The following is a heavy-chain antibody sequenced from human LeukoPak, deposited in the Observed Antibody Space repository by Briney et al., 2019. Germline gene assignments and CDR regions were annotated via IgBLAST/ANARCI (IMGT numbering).Heavy chain of an antibody. CDR2: IKQDGSEK. V-gene: IGHV3-7*01. D-gene: IGHD7-27*01. J-gene: IGHJ6*03. CDR1: GFTFSNYW. CDR3: ARDMVANPLTGVPVLSRYYMDV. Sequence: GGSLRLSCAASGFTFSNYWTSWVRQAPGKGLEWVANIKQDGSEKHYVDSVKGRFTISRDNAKNSLFLQMNSLRAEDTAVYYCARDMVANPLTGVPVLSRYYMDVWGKGTTVTVSS.